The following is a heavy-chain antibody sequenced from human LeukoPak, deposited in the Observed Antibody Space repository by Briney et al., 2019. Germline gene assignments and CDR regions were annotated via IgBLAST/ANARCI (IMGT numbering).Heavy chain of an antibody. CDR2: IRAYNGNT. Sequence: ASVKVSCKASGYTFTSYGISWVRQAPGQGLEWMGWIRAYNGNTNYAQKLQGRVTMTTDTSTSTAYMELRSLRSDDTAVYYCAREVYCTNGVCYEENDYWGQGTLVTVSS. V-gene: IGHV1-18*01. D-gene: IGHD2-8*01. CDR1: GYTFTSYG. J-gene: IGHJ4*02. CDR3: AREVYCTNGVCYEENDY.